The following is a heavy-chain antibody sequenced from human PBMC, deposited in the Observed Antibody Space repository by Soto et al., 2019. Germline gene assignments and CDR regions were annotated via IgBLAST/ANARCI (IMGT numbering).Heavy chain of an antibody. CDR1: GYTLTELS. J-gene: IGHJ4*02. Sequence: ASLKVSCKVSGYTLTELSMHWVLQAPGKGLEWMGGFDPEDGETIYAQKFQGRVTMTEDTSTDTAYMELSSLRSEDTAVYYCATALDSSGPWDYWGQGTLVTVSS. CDR3: ATALDSSGPWDY. CDR2: FDPEDGET. D-gene: IGHD6-19*01. V-gene: IGHV1-24*01.